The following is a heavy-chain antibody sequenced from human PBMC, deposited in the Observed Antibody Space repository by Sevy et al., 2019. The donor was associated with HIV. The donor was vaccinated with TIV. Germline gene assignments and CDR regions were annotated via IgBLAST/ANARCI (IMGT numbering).Heavy chain of an antibody. CDR1: GGAIRSYY. CDR2: IHLSGTT. D-gene: IGHD3-22*01. CDR3: ARDRDYYYDNSVDYSFDY. Sequence: SETLSLTCTVSGGAIRSYYWSWIRQSAGKGLEWLGRIHLSGTTNYNPSVMSRATMSLDASRTQFSLRLSSVTAADTAVYYCARDRDYYYDNSVDYSFDYWGQGILVTVSS. V-gene: IGHV4-4*07. J-gene: IGHJ4*02.